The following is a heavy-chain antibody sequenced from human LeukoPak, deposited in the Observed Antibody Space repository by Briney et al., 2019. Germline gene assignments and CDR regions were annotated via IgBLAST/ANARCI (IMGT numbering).Heavy chain of an antibody. D-gene: IGHD3-10*01. Sequence: GGSVSLSCAASGFTFSSYGMHWVRQAPGKGLEWVAVISYDGSNKYYADSVKGRFTISRDNSKNTLYLQMNSLRAEDTAVYYCAKELSVYGSGSWGYYYYGMDVWGQGTTVTVSS. CDR3: AKELSVYGSGSWGYYYYGMDV. CDR2: ISYDGSNK. CDR1: GFTFSSYG. J-gene: IGHJ6*02. V-gene: IGHV3-30*18.